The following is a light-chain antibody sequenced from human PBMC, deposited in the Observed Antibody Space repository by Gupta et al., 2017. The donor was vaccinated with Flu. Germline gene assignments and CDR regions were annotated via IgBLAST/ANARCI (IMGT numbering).Light chain of an antibody. CDR3: QVWDSSPHMV. CDR2: RDI. V-gene: IGLV3-9*01. Sequence: GGNNIGSKNVHWYQQKAGQAPVLVIYRDINRPSGIPERFSGSNSGNTATLTISRAQVGDEADYYCQVWDSSPHMVFGGGTKLTVL. CDR1: NIGSKN. J-gene: IGLJ2*01.